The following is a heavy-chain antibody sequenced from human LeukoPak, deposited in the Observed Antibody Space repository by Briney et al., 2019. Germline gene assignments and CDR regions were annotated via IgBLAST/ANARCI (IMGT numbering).Heavy chain of an antibody. J-gene: IGHJ3*02. Sequence: SETLSLTCTVSGYSISSGYYWGWIRQPPGKGLEWIGGIYHSGSTYYNPSLKSRVTISVDTSKNQFSLKLSSVTAADTAVYYCARDGGIWYYDSSVDAFDIWGQGTMVTVSS. CDR3: ARDGGIWYYDSSVDAFDI. CDR2: IYHSGST. D-gene: IGHD3-22*01. CDR1: GYSISSGYY. V-gene: IGHV4-38-2*02.